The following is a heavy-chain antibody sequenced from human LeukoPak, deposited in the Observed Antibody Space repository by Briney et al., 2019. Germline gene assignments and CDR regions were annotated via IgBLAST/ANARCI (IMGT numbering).Heavy chain of an antibody. CDR2: IYYSGST. CDR3: ARQSSVIAPYNWFDP. V-gene: IGHV4-39*01. J-gene: IGHJ5*02. Sequence: SETLSLTCTVSGGSISSSSYYWGWIRQPSGKVLEWIGSIYYSGSTYYNPSLKSRVTISVDTSKNQFSLKLSSVTAADTAVYYCARQSSVIAPYNWFDPWGQGTLVTVSS. D-gene: IGHD3-16*02. CDR1: GGSISSSSYY.